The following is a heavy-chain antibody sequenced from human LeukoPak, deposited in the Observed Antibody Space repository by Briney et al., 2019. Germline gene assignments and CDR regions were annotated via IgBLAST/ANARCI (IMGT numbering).Heavy chain of an antibody. CDR1: GYTFTSHD. CDR3: ARGSGSGGRDWFDP. D-gene: IGHD1-26*01. Sequence: ASVKVSCKASGYTFTSHDINWMRQATGQGLEWMGLMNSNTGNTGYAQKFQGRVTMTRDTSISTAYMELRSLTSDDTAVYYCARGSGSGGRDWFDPWGQGTLVTVSS. V-gene: IGHV1-8*01. CDR2: MNSNTGNT. J-gene: IGHJ5*02.